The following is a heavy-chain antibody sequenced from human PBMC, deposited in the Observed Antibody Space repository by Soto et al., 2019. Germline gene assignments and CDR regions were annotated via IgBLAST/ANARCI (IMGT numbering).Heavy chain of an antibody. CDR1: GFTVTSNY. D-gene: IGHD2-2*01. V-gene: IGHV3-53*02. J-gene: IGHJ6*02. CDR2: TFSGGTT. CDR3: ARKPPGAIQGWAYGMDV. Sequence: EVQLVETGGGLIQPGGSLRLSCAASGFTVTSNYMIWVRQPPGKGLEXVSTTFSGGTTNYADSVKGRFTISRDNSKNTLYLQMNNLRVEDTAVYYCARKPPGAIQGWAYGMDVWGQGTTVSVSS.